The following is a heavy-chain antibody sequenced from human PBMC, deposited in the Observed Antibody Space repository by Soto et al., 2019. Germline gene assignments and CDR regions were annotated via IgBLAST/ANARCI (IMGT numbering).Heavy chain of an antibody. J-gene: IGHJ5*02. D-gene: IGHD3-3*01. CDR1: GGAISTYY. CDR2: IYSSGST. CDR3: ARGQRFSDWFDP. V-gene: IGHV4-4*07. Sequence: QVHLQESGPGLVKPSETLSLTCTVSGGAISTYYWTWIRQPAGKGLEWIGRIYSSGSTKYNPSLQSRVTMSLDTSNNQFSLRLTSVTAADTAVYYCARGQRFSDWFDPWGQGTFVTVSS.